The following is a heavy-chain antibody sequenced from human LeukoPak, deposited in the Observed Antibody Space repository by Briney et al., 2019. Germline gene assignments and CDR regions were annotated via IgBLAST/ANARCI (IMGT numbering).Heavy chain of an antibody. J-gene: IGHJ4*02. Sequence: GGSLRLSCAASGLTFSNYAMTWVRQAPGKGLEWVSAISTNGDRTYYADSVKGRFTISRDNFKNTLYLQMNSLRAEDTAVYYCAKDSPYGGSFYYIDYWGQGTLVTVSS. D-gene: IGHD2/OR15-2a*01. CDR3: AKDSPYGGSFYYIDY. CDR2: ISTNGDRT. V-gene: IGHV3-23*01. CDR1: GLTFSNYA.